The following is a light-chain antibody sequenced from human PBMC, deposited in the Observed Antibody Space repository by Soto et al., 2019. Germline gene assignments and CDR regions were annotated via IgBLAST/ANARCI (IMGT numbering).Light chain of an antibody. CDR2: DAS. J-gene: IGKJ5*01. CDR3: QQRSDWPFTT. Sequence: EIVLTQSPATLSFSPGERATLSCRASQSVSTSLAWFQQKLGQAPRLLIYDASKRATGTPARFSGSGSGTDFTLIISSLEPEDFAVYYCQQRSDWPFTTFGQGTRLEIK. CDR1: QSVSTS. V-gene: IGKV3-11*01.